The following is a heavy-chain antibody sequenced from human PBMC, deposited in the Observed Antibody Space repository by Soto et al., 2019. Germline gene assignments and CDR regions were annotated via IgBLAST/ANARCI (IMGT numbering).Heavy chain of an antibody. Sequence: VGSLRLSCAASGFTFSSYSMNWVRQAPGKGLEWVSSISSSSSYIYYADSVKGRFTISRDNAKNSLYLQMNSLRAEDTAVYYCARFIAVAGAFDYWGQGTLVTVSS. CDR2: ISSSSSYI. J-gene: IGHJ4*02. V-gene: IGHV3-21*01. D-gene: IGHD6-19*01. CDR1: GFTFSSYS. CDR3: ARFIAVAGAFDY.